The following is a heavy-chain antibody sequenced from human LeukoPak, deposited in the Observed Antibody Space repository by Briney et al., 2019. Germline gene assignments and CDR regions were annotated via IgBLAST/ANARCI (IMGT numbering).Heavy chain of an antibody. CDR2: IIPIFGTA. CDR3: ARGTYSGSRFYYVDV. J-gene: IGHJ6*03. D-gene: IGHD1-26*01. V-gene: IGHV1-69*05. CDR1: GGTFSSYA. Sequence: SVKVPCKASGGTFSSYAISWVRQAPGQGLEWMGGIIPIFGTANYAQKFQGRVTITTDESTSTAYMELSSLRSEDTAVYYCARGTYSGSRFYYVDVWGKGTTVTVSS.